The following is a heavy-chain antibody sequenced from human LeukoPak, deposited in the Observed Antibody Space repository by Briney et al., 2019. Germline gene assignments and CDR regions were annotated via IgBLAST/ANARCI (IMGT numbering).Heavy chain of an antibody. D-gene: IGHD1-14*01. CDR3: AREIVGGFNPGAY. Sequence: SETLSLTCTVSLDSTTSNFWSWVRQPPGKGLEWIGEIHRSGSTNYNPSLQSRVTISIDRSKNQIALEVSSVTAADTAVYYCAREIVGGFNPGAYWGQGTLVTAAS. V-gene: IGHV4-4*02. CDR2: IHRSGST. J-gene: IGHJ4*02. CDR1: LDSTTSNF.